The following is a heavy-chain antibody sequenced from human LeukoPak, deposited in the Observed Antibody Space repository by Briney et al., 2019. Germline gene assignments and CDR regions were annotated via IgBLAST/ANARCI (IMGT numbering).Heavy chain of an antibody. CDR1: GFSFNSYA. Sequence: PGGSLRLSCAASGFSFNSYAMSWVRQAPGKGLEWVSGICSSGGSTYYADSVKGRVTISRDNSKKTLYMQMNSLRAGDTAVYYCAKSLYYYDSSGYPDDAFDISGEGTMVTVSS. D-gene: IGHD3-22*01. V-gene: IGHV3-23*01. CDR2: ICSSGGST. CDR3: AKSLYYYDSSGYPDDAFDI. J-gene: IGHJ3*02.